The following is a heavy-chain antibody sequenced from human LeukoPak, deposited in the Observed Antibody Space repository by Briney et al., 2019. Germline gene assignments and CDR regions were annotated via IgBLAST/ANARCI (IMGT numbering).Heavy chain of an antibody. D-gene: IGHD1-26*01. J-gene: IGHJ4*02. CDR2: IYPGDSDT. CDR1: GYRFTSYW. V-gene: IGHV5-51*01. Sequence: GGSLKISFKGSGYRFTSYWIGWGRPMPGKGLGWMGIIYPGDSDTRYSPSFQGQVTISADKSISTAYLQWSSLKASDTAMYYCARSGRTYYFDYWGQGTLVTVSS. CDR3: ARSGRTYYFDY.